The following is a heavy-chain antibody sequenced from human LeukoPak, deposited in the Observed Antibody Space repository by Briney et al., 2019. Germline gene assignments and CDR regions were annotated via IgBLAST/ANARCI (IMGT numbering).Heavy chain of an antibody. CDR2: IRYDGSNK. J-gene: IGHJ4*02. V-gene: IGHV3-30*02. CDR1: GFTFSSYT. Sequence: GGSLRLSCAASGFTFSSYTVNWTRQAPGKGLEWVAFIRYDGSNKYYADSVKGRYTISRDNSKNTLYLQMDSLRPEDTALYYCAKEASDCRGGSCYPFYFDSWGQGTLVTVSS. CDR3: AKEASDCRGGSCYPFYFDS. D-gene: IGHD2-15*01.